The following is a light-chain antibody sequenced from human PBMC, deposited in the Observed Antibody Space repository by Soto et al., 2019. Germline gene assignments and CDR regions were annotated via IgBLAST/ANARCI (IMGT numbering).Light chain of an antibody. CDR3: QQYDNLPLLT. Sequence: DIQMTQSPSSLSASVGDRVTITCQASQDISNYLNWYQQKPGKAPKLLIYDASNLETGVPSRFSGSESGTDFTFTISSLQPEDIATYYCQQYDNLPLLTFGGGTKVDIK. J-gene: IGKJ4*01. CDR1: QDISNY. V-gene: IGKV1-33*01. CDR2: DAS.